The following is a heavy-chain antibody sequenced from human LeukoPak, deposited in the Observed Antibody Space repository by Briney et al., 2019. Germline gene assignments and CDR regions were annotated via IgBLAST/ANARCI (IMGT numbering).Heavy chain of an antibody. CDR3: ARERERGASFRGDLYGGYFDS. CDR1: GGSFSSYR. D-gene: IGHD3-10*01. V-gene: IGHV4-59*01. CDR2: IYSNGST. Sequence: PSATLSLTCAVSGGSFSSYRWTWIRQSPGQGLEWIGYIYSNGSTNSNPSLKSRVTISADTSNNQFSLKLTSVAAADTAVYYCARERERGASFRGDLYGGYFDSWGQGTLVTVSS. J-gene: IGHJ4*02.